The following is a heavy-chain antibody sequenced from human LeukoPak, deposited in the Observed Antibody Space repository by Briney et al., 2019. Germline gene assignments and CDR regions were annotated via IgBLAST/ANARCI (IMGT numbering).Heavy chain of an antibody. CDR2: IYTSGST. V-gene: IGHV4-4*07. J-gene: IGHJ5*02. CDR1: GGSISSYY. CDR3: ARDLLITYYDSSGYYNWFDP. D-gene: IGHD3-22*01. Sequence: SETLSLTCTVSGGSISSYYWSWIRQPAGKGLEWIGRIYTSGSTNYNPSLKSRVTMSVDTSKNQFSLKLSSVTAADTAVYYCARDLLITYYDSSGYYNWFDPWGQGTLVTVSS.